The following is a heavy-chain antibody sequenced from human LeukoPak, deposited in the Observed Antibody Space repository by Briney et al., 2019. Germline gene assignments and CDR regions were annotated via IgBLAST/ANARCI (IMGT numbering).Heavy chain of an antibody. CDR2: IRYDGSNK. J-gene: IGHJ6*03. D-gene: IGHD2-15*01. CDR3: AKVCSGGSCYSGSYYYYMDV. V-gene: IGHV3-30*02. Sequence: GGSLRLSCAASGFTFSSYGMHWVRQAPGKGLEWVAFIRYDGSNKYYADSVKGRFTISRDNSKNTLYLQMNSLRAEDTAVYYCAKVCSGGSCYSGSYYYYMDVWGKGTTVTISS. CDR1: GFTFSSYG.